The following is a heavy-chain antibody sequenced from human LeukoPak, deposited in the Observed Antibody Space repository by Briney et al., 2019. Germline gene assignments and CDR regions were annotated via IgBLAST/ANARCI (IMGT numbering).Heavy chain of an antibody. J-gene: IGHJ5*02. CDR3: ARVRSSGLTNWFDP. CDR2: INPNSGDT. Sequence: ASVKVSCKASGYTFTGYYMHWVRQAPGQGLEWMGWINPNSGDTNYAQKFQGRVTMTRDTSISTAYMELSRLRSDDTAVYYCARVRSSGLTNWFDPWGQGTLVTVSS. D-gene: IGHD6-19*01. CDR1: GYTFTGYY. V-gene: IGHV1-2*02.